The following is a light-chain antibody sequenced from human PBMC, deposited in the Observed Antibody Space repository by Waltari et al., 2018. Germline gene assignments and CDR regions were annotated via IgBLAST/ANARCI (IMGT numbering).Light chain of an antibody. V-gene: IGLV1-44*01. Sequence: QSVLTQPPSASGTPGQRVTIPCRGASSNIGSNRANWYQQFPGTAPKVLIHDTDQRPSGVPDRFSGAKSGNSASLAITGLQSEDEADYYCAAWDDTLKGYVFGSGTKVTVL. CDR1: SSNIGSNR. CDR3: AAWDDTLKGYV. J-gene: IGLJ1*01. CDR2: DTD.